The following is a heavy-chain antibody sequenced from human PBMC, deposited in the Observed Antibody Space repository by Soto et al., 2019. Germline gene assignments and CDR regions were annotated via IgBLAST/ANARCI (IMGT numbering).Heavy chain of an antibody. CDR1: GFTLSDHY. V-gene: IGHV3-11*01. CDR3: ARDLQGQLAVAPY. J-gene: IGHJ4*02. CDR2: IGRGGRTI. Sequence: GGSLRLSCAASGFTLSDHYMSWIRQPPGKGLEWVSYIGRGGRTIYYADSVRGRFTVSRDNAKNSLYLQMNSLRAEDTAVYYCARDLQGQLAVAPYWGQGTLVTVSS. D-gene: IGHD3-3*02.